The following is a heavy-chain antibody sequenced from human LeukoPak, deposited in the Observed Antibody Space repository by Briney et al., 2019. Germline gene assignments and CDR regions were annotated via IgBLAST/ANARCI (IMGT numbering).Heavy chain of an antibody. CDR1: GGSISSYY. CDR3: ASIYYYDSSGYYHGDY. CDR2: IYYSGST. D-gene: IGHD3-22*01. Sequence: SETLSLTCTVSGGSISSYYWSWIREPPGKGLEWIGYIYYSGSTNYNPSLKSRVTISVDTSKNQFSLKLSSVTAADTAVYYCASIYYYDSSGYYHGDYWGQGTLVTVSS. J-gene: IGHJ4*02. V-gene: IGHV4-59*01.